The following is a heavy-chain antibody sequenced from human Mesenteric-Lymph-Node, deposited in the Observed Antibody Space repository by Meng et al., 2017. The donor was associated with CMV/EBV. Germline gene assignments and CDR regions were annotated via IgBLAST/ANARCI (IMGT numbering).Heavy chain of an antibody. CDR1: GFSFSSQW. CDR3: ASEKDYWSGSRD. Sequence: GESLKISCEASGFSFSSQWMSWIRQVPGRGLEWVASIKDDGSEKNYVDSVKGRFTISRDNAKNTLYLQMNSLRAEDTAVYYCASEKDYWSGSRDWGQGTPVTVSS. V-gene: IGHV3-7*01. D-gene: IGHD3-3*01. J-gene: IGHJ4*02. CDR2: IKDDGSEK.